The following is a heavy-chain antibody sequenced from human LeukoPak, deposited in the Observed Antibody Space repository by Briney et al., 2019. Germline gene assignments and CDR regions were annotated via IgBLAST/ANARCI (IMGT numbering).Heavy chain of an antibody. Sequence: GGSLRLSCAASGFTFSSYSMNWVRQAPGKGLEWVSTISGSGSYIYYADSVKGRFTISRDNAKNSVYLQVNSLRADDTAVYYCARDAGQELDSRGAYIWGQGTLVTVSS. V-gene: IGHV3-21*01. CDR1: GFTFSSYS. CDR2: ISGSGSYI. D-gene: IGHD3-22*01. CDR3: ARDAGQELDSRGAYI. J-gene: IGHJ4*02.